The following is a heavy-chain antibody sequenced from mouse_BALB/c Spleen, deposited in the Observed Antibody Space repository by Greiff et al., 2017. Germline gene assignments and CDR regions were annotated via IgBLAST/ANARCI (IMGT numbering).Heavy chain of an antibody. V-gene: IGHV2-9*02. J-gene: IGHJ4*01. CDR1: GFSLTSYG. CDR3: ASARYDYDGVEAMDY. Sequence: QVQLKESGPGLVAPSQSLSITCTVSGFSLTSYGVHWVRQPPGKGLEWLGVIWAGGSTNYNSALMSRLSISKDNSKSQVFLKMNSLQTDDTAMYYCASARYDYDGVEAMDYWGQGTSVTVSS. CDR2: IWAGGST. D-gene: IGHD2-4*01.